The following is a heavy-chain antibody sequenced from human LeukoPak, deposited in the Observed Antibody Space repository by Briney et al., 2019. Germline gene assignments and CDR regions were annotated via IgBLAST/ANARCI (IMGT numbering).Heavy chain of an antibody. Sequence: ASVKVSCKASGFTLTDYIHWVRQDPRQGLQWMGWIKPNSGDTDYAQKFQGRVTMTRDTSISTVYMELSSLRSDDTAVYYCARADSVPAGDYHYWYMDVWGKGATVTVSS. D-gene: IGHD2-2*01. CDR3: ARADSVPAGDYHYWYMDV. CDR1: GFTLTDY. J-gene: IGHJ6*03. CDR2: IKPNSGDT. V-gene: IGHV1-2*02.